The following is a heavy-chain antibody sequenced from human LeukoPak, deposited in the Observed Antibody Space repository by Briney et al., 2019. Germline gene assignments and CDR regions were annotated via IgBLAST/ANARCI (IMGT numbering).Heavy chain of an antibody. V-gene: IGHV3-30*18. CDR3: AKGWPPVKNSPPFDY. CDR2: ISYDGSNK. CDR1: GFTFSSYG. Sequence: GGSLRLSCAASGFTFSSYGMHWVRQAPGKGLEWVAVISYDGSNKYYADSVKGRFTISRDNSKNTLYLQMNSLRAEDTAVYYCAKGWPPVKNSPPFDYWGQGTLVTVSS. J-gene: IGHJ4*02. D-gene: IGHD5-24*01.